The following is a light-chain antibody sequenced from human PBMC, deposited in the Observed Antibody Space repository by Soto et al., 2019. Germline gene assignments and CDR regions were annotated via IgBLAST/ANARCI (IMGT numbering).Light chain of an antibody. CDR1: SSDVGSYNL. CDR3: CSYAGSTTLYV. V-gene: IGLV2-23*01. Sequence: QSVLTQPASVSGSPGQSITISCTGTSSDVGSYNLVSWYQQHPGTAPKLMIYEAFKRPSGVSNRFSGSKSGDTASPTISGLQAEDEADYYCCSYAGSTTLYVFGTGTKVTVL. J-gene: IGLJ1*01. CDR2: EAF.